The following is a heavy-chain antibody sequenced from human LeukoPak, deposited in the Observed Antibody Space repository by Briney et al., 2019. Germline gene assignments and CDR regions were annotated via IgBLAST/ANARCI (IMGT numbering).Heavy chain of an antibody. J-gene: IGHJ4*02. Sequence: ASVKVSCKASGYTFTGYYIHWVRQAPGQGLEWMGRINPNSGGTNYAQKFQGRVTMTRDTSISTAYMGLSRLRSDDTAVYYCARESGDGSGSYDYWGQGTLATVSS. CDR1: GYTFTGYY. CDR2: INPNSGGT. CDR3: ARESGDGSGSYDY. V-gene: IGHV1-2*06. D-gene: IGHD3-10*01.